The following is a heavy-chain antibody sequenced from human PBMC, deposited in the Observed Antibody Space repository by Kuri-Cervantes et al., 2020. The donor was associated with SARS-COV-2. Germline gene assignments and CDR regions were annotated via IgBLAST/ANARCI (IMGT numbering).Heavy chain of an antibody. D-gene: IGHD6-19*01. V-gene: IGHV3-7*01. J-gene: IGHJ3*02. CDR1: GFSLSMYW. CDR3: AREQWLELDAFDI. CDR2: IKKDGSEK. Sequence: LSLTCAASGFSLSMYWMSWVRQAPGKGLEWVANIKKDGSEKYYVDSVKGRFTISRDNAKNSLYLQMNSLRAEDTAVYYCAREQWLELDAFDIWGQGTMVTVSS.